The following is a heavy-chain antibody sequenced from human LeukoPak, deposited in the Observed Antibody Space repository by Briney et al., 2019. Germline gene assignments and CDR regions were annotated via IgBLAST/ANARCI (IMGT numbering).Heavy chain of an antibody. J-gene: IGHJ4*02. CDR3: ASMMGSSSNFDY. Sequence: PSENLSLTCSVSGGSISSYYWSWIRQPPGKGLEWIGYIYYSGSTNYNPSLKSRVTISVDTSKNQFSLKLSSVTAADTAVYYCASMMGSSSNFDYWGPGTLVTVSS. V-gene: IGHV4-59*01. D-gene: IGHD6-6*01. CDR1: GGSISSYY. CDR2: IYYSGST.